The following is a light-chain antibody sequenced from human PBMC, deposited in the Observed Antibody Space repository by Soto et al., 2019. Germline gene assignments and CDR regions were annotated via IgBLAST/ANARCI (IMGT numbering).Light chain of an antibody. V-gene: IGKV1-5*03. CDR1: QSIDSW. CDR3: QQYKSFSLT. CDR2: KTS. J-gene: IGKJ4*01. Sequence: DIQMTQSPSTLSASVGDRVTITCRASQSIDSWLAWYQQKPGKAPNLLIYKTSNLESGVPSRFSGNGSGTEFSLTISSLQPDDFATYYCQQYKSFSLTFGGGTRVEVK.